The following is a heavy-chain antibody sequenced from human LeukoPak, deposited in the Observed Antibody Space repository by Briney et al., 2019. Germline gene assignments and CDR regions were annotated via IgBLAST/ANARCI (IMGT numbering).Heavy chain of an antibody. D-gene: IGHD3-9*01. CDR1: GGSISSYY. V-gene: IGHV4-59*01. CDR3: ARGVLFLTGYYNATDAFDI. Sequence: SETLSLTCTVSGGSISSYYWSWIRQPPGKGLEWIGYIYYSGSTNYNPSLKSRVTISVDTSKNQFSLKLSSVTAADTAVYYCARGVLFLTGYYNATDAFDIWGQGTMVTVSS. J-gene: IGHJ3*02. CDR2: IYYSGST.